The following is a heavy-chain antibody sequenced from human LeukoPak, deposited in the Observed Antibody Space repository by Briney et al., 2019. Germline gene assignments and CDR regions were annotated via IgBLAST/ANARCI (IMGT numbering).Heavy chain of an antibody. Sequence: GGSLRLSCAASGFTFDDYAMLWVRQAPGKGLEWVSGISWNSGNIGYADSVKGRFTISRDNAKNSLYLQMNSLRAEDTAVYYCTRGRGPSMVAYIPWDYYYYMDVWGKGTTVTVSS. V-gene: IGHV3-9*01. CDR3: TRGRGPSMVAYIPWDYYYYMDV. D-gene: IGHD4/OR15-4a*01. CDR2: ISWNSGNI. CDR1: GFTFDDYA. J-gene: IGHJ6*03.